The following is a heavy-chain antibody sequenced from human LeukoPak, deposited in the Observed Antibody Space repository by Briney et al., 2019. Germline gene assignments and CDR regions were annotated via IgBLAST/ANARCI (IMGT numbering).Heavy chain of an antibody. CDR1: GGSVSSYY. CDR3: ARHFAYSSSSYFGY. CDR2: VYYTGST. D-gene: IGHD6-6*01. Sequence: SETLSLTCSVSGGSVSSYYWSWIRQPPGKGLEWVGYVYYTGSTNYNPSLKSRVTMFEDKSKNQFSLRLYSVTVADTAVYYCARHFAYSSSSYFGYWGQGSLVTVSS. V-gene: IGHV4-59*08. J-gene: IGHJ4*02.